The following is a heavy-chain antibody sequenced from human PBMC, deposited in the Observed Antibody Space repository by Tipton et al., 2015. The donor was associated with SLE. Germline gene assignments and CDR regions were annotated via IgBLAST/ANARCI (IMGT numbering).Heavy chain of an antibody. Sequence: SLRLSCAASGFTFSSYAMSWVRQAPGKGLEWVSAISGSGGSTYYADSVKGRYTISRDNSKNSLYLQMNSLRAEDTAVYYCASAKAAPRGDYWGQGTLVTVSS. V-gene: IGHV3-23*01. D-gene: IGHD6-13*01. J-gene: IGHJ4*02. CDR3: ASAKAAPRGDY. CDR2: ISGSGGST. CDR1: GFTFSSYA.